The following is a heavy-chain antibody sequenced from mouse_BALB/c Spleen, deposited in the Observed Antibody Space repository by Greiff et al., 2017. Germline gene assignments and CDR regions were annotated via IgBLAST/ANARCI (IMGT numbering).Heavy chain of an antibody. CDR2: IDPANGNT. CDR3: ATTVVDWYFDV. D-gene: IGHD1-1*01. CDR1: GFNIKDTY. V-gene: IGHV14-3*02. J-gene: IGHJ1*01. Sequence: EVQLHQSGAELLKPGASVKLSCTASGFNIKDTYMHWVKQRPEQGLEWIGRIDPANGNTKYDPKFQGKATITADTSSNTAYLQLSSLTSEDTAVYYCATTVVDWYFDVWGAGTTVTVSS.